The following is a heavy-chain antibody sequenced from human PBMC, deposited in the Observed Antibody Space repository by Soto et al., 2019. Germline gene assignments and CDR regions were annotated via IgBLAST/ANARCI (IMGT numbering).Heavy chain of an antibody. D-gene: IGHD1-26*01. CDR2: ISYDGSNK. CDR3: AKDNSVNLLYYFDY. CDR1: GFTFSSYG. Sequence: PGGSLRLSCAASGFTFSSYGMHWVRQAPGKGLEWVAVISYDGSNKYYADSVKGRFTISRDNSKNTLYLQMNSLRAEDTAVYYCAKDNSVNLLYYFDYWGQGTLVTVSS. V-gene: IGHV3-30*18. J-gene: IGHJ4*02.